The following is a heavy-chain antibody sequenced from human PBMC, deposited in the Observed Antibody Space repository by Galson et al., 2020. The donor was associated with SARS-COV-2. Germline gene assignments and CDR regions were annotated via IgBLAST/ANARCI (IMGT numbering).Heavy chain of an antibody. CDR3: AAFVGNNPAY. Sequence: SVNVSCKTSGFRFTASAVQLVRQARGQRLEWIGWIVVGSGKTNYAQKFQERVNITRDMSTTTAYMELSSLRSEDTAVYYCAAFVGNNPAYWGQGTLVSVSS. CDR2: IVVGSGKT. J-gene: IGHJ4*02. D-gene: IGHD1-26*01. V-gene: IGHV1-58*01. CDR1: GFRFTASA.